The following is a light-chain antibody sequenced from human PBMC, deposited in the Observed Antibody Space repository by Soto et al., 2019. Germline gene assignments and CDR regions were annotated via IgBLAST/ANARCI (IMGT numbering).Light chain of an antibody. J-gene: IGKJ4*01. CDR1: QSVSSNY. Sequence: EIVLTQSPGTLSLSPGERATLSCRASQSVSSNYLAWYQQKPGQAPRLLIYGASSRATGIPDRFSGSGSATDFTLTISRLETEDFAVYYCQQYGTSPPLTFGGGTKVEIK. CDR2: GAS. V-gene: IGKV3-20*01. CDR3: QQYGTSPPLT.